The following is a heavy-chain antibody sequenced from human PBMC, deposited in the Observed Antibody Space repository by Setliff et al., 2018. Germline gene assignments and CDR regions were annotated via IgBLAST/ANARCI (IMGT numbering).Heavy chain of an antibody. D-gene: IGHD3-22*01. CDR2: TYSDGRT. CDR3: AKEWALPYYYDGSGYPDY. V-gene: IGHV3-53*01. CDR1: GFIVSNNE. Sequence: GSLRLSCAVSGFIVSNNEMSWVRQAPGKGLEWVSVTYSDGRTNYADSVKGRFTISRDNSKNTFDLELNSLRVEDTALYFCAKEWALPYYYDGSGYPDYWGQGTLVTVSS. J-gene: IGHJ4*02.